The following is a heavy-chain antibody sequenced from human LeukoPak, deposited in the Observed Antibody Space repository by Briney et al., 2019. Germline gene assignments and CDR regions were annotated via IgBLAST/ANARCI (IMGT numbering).Heavy chain of an antibody. Sequence: PGGSLRLSCAASGFTFSTYWMSWVRQAPGKGLEWVANIRQDGSDEYYVDSVKGRFTISRDNAKNSLYLQMNSLRAEDTAVYYCARDGGSAMPFDYWGQGTLVTVSS. CDR2: IRQDGSDE. J-gene: IGHJ4*02. V-gene: IGHV3-7*01. CDR1: GFTFSTYW. D-gene: IGHD2-2*01. CDR3: ARDGGSAMPFDY.